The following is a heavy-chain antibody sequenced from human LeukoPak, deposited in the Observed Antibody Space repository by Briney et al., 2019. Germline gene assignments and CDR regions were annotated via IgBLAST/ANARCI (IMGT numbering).Heavy chain of an antibody. D-gene: IGHD5-18*01. Sequence: GGSLRLSCAASGFTFSSYGIHWVRQAPGKGLEWVALISYDGSDKFFADSVRGRFTISRDNSKNTLYLQMNSLRAEDTAVYYCAKECGYSYGTTLSGEYYFDYWGQGTLVTVSS. CDR1: GFTFSSYG. V-gene: IGHV3-30*18. J-gene: IGHJ4*02. CDR3: AKECGYSYGTTLSGEYYFDY. CDR2: ISYDGSDK.